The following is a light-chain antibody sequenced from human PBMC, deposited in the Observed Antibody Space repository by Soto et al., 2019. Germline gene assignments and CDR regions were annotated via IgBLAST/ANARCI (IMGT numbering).Light chain of an antibody. CDR3: QQRSNWPST. V-gene: IGKV3-11*01. Sequence: EIVLTQSPATLSLSPGQRATLSFRASQSVSNSMFWYQQKPGQPPRLLIFDASNRAPGIPARFSGNASGTDFSLPISSLEPEDLAVYYCQQRSNWPSTFGQGTNL. J-gene: IGKJ2*01. CDR1: QSVSNS. CDR2: DAS.